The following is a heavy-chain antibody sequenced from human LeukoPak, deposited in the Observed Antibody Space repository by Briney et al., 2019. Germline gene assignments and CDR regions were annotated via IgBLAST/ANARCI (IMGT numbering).Heavy chain of an antibody. Sequence: ASVKVSCKASGYTFTSYYMHWVRQAPGQGLEWMGIINPSGGSTSYAQKFQGRVTMTRDTSTSTVYMELSSLRSEDTAVYYCARDHVYCGGDCYSPYYYYYGMDVWGQGTTVTVSS. J-gene: IGHJ6*02. CDR1: GYTFTSYY. V-gene: IGHV1-46*01. CDR2: INPSGGST. D-gene: IGHD2-21*02. CDR3: ARDHVYCGGDCYSPYYYYYGMDV.